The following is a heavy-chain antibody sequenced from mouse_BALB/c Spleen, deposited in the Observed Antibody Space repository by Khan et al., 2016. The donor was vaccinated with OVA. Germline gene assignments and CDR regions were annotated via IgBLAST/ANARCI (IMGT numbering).Heavy chain of an antibody. J-gene: IGHJ4*01. CDR3: TRGGFYAMDD. Sequence: QVQLKESGPGLVAPSQSLSITCTVSGFSLTTYGVHWVRQPPGKGLEWLVVIWSDGITTYNSALISRLCIIKDNSTSQDFLKMNSIQSYDTSRYCCTRGGFYAMDDWGQGTSVTVSS. V-gene: IGHV2-6*02. CDR1: GFSLTTYG. CDR2: IWSDGIT.